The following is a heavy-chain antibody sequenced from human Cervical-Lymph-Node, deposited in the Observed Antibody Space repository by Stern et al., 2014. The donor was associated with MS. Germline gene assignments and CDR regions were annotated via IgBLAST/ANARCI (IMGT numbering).Heavy chain of an antibody. V-gene: IGHV2-70*15. D-gene: IGHD2-2*01. Sequence: QATLRESGPALVKPTQTLTLTCTFSGFSLSSHGMCVSWIRQSPGKALEWLARIDWDDEKYYSTSLKTRLTISKDTSKNQVVLTVGNMDPVDSATYYCAHGSTSCYWADSWGQGTLVTVSS. CDR3: AHGSTSCYWADS. CDR2: IDWDDEK. J-gene: IGHJ4*02. CDR1: GFSLSSHGMC.